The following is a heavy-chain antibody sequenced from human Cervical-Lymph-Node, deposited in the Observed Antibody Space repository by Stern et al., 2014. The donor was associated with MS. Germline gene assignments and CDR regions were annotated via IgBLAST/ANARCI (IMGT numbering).Heavy chain of an antibody. CDR1: GGSISTSNYY. D-gene: IGHD3-10*01. Sequence: QLQLQESGPGLVKPSETLSLTCTVSGGSISTSNYYWGWIRQPPGKGLEGIGSIHYSGGTSYNPPPKSRVPIFVEPSKNQFSPKVSSVTAADTAVYYCARLGVRWFEDLYWGQGTLVTVSS. CDR2: IHYSGGT. CDR3: ARLGVRWFEDLY. V-gene: IGHV4-39*01. J-gene: IGHJ4*02.